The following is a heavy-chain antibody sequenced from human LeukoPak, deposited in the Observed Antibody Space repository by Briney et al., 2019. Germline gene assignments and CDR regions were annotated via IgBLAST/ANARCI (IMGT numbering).Heavy chain of an antibody. V-gene: IGHV4-39*01. CDR2: IYYSGST. CDR3: ASPSSGIDAFDI. CDR1: GGSISSSIYY. J-gene: IGHJ3*02. Sequence: SETLSLTCTVSGGSISSSIYYWGWIRQPPGKGLEWIGSIYYSGSTYYNPSLKSRVTISVDTSKNQFSLKLSSVTAADTAVYYCASPSSGIDAFDIWGQGTMVTVSS. D-gene: IGHD3-10*01.